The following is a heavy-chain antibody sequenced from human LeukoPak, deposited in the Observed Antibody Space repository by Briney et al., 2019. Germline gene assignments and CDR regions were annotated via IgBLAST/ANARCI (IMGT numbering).Heavy chain of an antibody. CDR2: ISSSGSTI. Sequence: PGGSLRLSCAVSGFTFSGYEMNWVRQAPGKGLEWVSYISSSGSTIYYAYSVKGRFTISRDNAKNSLYLQMNSLRAEDTAVYYCARIRFGGIDYWGQGTLVTVSS. CDR3: ARIRFGGIDY. CDR1: GFTFSGYE. V-gene: IGHV3-48*03. D-gene: IGHD3-16*01. J-gene: IGHJ4*02.